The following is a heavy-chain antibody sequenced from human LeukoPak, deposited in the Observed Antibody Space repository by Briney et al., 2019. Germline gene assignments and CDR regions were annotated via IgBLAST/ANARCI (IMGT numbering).Heavy chain of an antibody. CDR2: IYRGGST. CDR3: SRVAAAAGLVIDY. Sequence: GGSLRLSCAASGFTFTNYAMSWVRLAPGKGLEWVSVIYRGGSTYYADSVKGRFTISRDNSKNTLYLQMNSLRADDTAVYYCSRVAAAAGLVIDYWGQGTLVTVSS. V-gene: IGHV3-53*01. CDR1: GFTFTNYA. J-gene: IGHJ4*02. D-gene: IGHD6-13*01.